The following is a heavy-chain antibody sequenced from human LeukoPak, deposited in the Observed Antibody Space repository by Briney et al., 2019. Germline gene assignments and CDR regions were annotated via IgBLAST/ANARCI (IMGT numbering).Heavy chain of an antibody. J-gene: IGHJ4*02. Sequence: PVNVSCKASGGTFSSYAISWVRQAPGQGLEWMGGIIPIFGTANYAQKFQGRVTITADESTSTAYMELSSLRSEDTAVYYCATRDHPGYSGYDFDYWGQGTLVTVSS. D-gene: IGHD5-12*01. V-gene: IGHV1-69*13. CDR3: ATRDHPGYSGYDFDY. CDR1: GGTFSSYA. CDR2: IIPIFGTA.